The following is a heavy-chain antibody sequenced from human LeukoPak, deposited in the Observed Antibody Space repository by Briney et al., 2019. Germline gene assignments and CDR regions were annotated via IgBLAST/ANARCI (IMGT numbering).Heavy chain of an antibody. J-gene: IGHJ4*02. D-gene: IGHD2/OR15-2a*01. CDR3: ASATRDFLRPKGSAVDY. CDR1: GGFFSCYY. CDR2: INSGGST. Sequence: SEILLPSSAVDGGFFSCYYRWRLRQPPGEGLGWIGVINSGGSTNYNPSLKSRVTISVDTSKNQFSLKMSSVTAADTAVYYCASATRDFLRPKGSAVDYGGQGDLCTVSS. V-gene: IGHV4-34*01.